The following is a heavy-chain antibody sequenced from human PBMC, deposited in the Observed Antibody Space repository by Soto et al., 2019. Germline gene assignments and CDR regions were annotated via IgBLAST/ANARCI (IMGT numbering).Heavy chain of an antibody. CDR3: ARVVTGTPYYYYYGMDV. J-gene: IGHJ6*02. CDR1: GGSISGSNW. V-gene: IGHV4-4*02. CDR2: IYHSGST. Sequence: SETLSLTCAVSGGSISGSNWWSWVRQPPGKGLEWIGEIYHSGSTNYNPSLKSRVTISVDKSKNQFSLMLSSVTAADTAVYYCARVVTGTPYYYYYGMDVWGQGTTVTVSS. D-gene: IGHD1-20*01.